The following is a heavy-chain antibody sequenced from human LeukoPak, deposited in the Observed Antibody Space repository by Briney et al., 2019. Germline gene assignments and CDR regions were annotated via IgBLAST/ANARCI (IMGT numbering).Heavy chain of an antibody. Sequence: PSETLSLTCAVYGGSFSGYYWSWIRQPPGKGLEWIGEINHSGSTNYNPSLKSRVTISVDTSKNQFSLKLSSVTAADTAVYYCARARGPYYYDSSGYYSIWGQGTLVTVSS. CDR2: INHSGST. V-gene: IGHV4-34*01. J-gene: IGHJ4*02. CDR1: GGSFSGYY. CDR3: ARARGPYYYDSSGYYSI. D-gene: IGHD3-22*01.